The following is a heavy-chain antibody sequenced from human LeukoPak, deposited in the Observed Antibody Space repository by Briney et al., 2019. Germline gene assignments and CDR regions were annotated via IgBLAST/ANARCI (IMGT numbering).Heavy chain of an antibody. Sequence: ASVKVSCKASGYTFTSYDINWVRQATGQGLEWMGWMNPNSGNTGYAQKFQGRVTMTRNTSISTAYMELSRLRSDDTAVYYCAREGWNSAYNWFDPWGQGTLVTVSS. D-gene: IGHD1-7*01. CDR2: MNPNSGNT. J-gene: IGHJ5*02. CDR1: GYTFTSYD. CDR3: AREGWNSAYNWFDP. V-gene: IGHV1-8*01.